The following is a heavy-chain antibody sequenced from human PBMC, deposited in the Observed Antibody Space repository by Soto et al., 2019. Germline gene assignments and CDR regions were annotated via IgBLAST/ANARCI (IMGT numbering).Heavy chain of an antibody. V-gene: IGHV4-39*01. D-gene: IGHD6-13*01. Sequence: SETLSLTCTVSGGSISSSSYYWGWIRQPPGKGLEWIGSIYYSGSTYYNPSLKSRVTISVDTSKNQFSLKLSSVTAADTAVYYCARRTRDDSSPAGGYFDYWGQGTLVTVSS. CDR3: ARRTRDDSSPAGGYFDY. J-gene: IGHJ4*02. CDR1: GGSISSSSYY. CDR2: IYYSGST.